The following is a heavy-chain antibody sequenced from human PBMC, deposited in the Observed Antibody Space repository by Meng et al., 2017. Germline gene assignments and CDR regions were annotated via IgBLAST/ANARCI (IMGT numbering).Heavy chain of an antibody. J-gene: IGHJ4*02. CDR2: INPKCEDT. Sequence: QVVLRPIGAEVKTPGASVQVSCKPSAYNSPDYSLHCLQRARGQGLEWMGRINPKCEDTHYAKKFQDRLTMTEDTSIGTVYMELSRLKSEATDMYYCARNEDISAAVKLFGDYWGQGTLVTVSS. CDR1: AYNSPDYS. CDR3: ARNEDISAAVKLFGDY. D-gene: IGHD6-25*01. V-gene: IGHV1-2*05.